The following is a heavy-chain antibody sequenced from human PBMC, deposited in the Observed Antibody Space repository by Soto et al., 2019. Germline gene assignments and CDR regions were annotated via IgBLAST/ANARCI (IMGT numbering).Heavy chain of an antibody. V-gene: IGHV4-59*01. D-gene: IGHD2-2*01. J-gene: IGHJ4*02. CDR1: GDSIRSYY. CDR2: ISHSGGT. Sequence: QVQLQESGPGLVKPSETLSLTCSVSGDSIRSYYWSWIRQPPGKGLEWIGYISHSGGTKYNPTVKGRVTISMDTSRNQLALKLTSVTADDTAVYYCRRGGSGYSSTWAAHWGQGTLVTVSS. CDR3: RRGGSGYSSTWAAH.